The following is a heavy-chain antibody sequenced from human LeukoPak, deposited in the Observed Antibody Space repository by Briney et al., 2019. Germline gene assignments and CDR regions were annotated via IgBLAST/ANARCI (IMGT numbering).Heavy chain of an antibody. CDR1: GYTFTCYY. J-gene: IGHJ4*02. D-gene: IGHD6-6*01. CDR2: INPNSGGT. CDR3: ARVRSSSGAY. V-gene: IGHV1-2*02. Sequence: ASVTVSCKASGYTFTCYYMHWVRQAPGQGLEWMGWINPNSGGTNYAQKFQGRVTMTRDMSTSTVYMELSSLRSEDTAVYYCARVRSSSGAYWGQGTLVTVSS.